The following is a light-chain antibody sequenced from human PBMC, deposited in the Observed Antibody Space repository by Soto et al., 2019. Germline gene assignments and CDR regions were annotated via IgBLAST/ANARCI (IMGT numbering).Light chain of an antibody. V-gene: IGLV2-14*03. CDR2: DVI. CDR1: NSDVGGYNY. Sequence: QSALTQPASVSGSPGQSITISFTGNNSDVGGYNYVSWYQQHPGKAPKLMIYDVINRPSGVSNRLSGSKSGNSASLTISGLQAEDEADYYCSSYTSSSTYVVFGGGTKVTVL. J-gene: IGLJ2*01. CDR3: SSYTSSSTYVV.